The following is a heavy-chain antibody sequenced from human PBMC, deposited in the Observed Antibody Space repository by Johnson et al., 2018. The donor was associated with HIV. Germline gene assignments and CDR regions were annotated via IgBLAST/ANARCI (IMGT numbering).Heavy chain of an antibody. D-gene: IGHD2-2*01. J-gene: IGHJ3*02. CDR3: ARVAPAHDAFDI. Sequence: QVQLVESGGGLVKPGASLRLSCAASGFTFSSYGMHWVRQAPGKGLEWVAVISYDGSNKYYADSVTGRFTISRDNSKNTLYLQMNSLRAEDTAVYYCARVAPAHDAFDIWGQGTMVTVSS. CDR2: ISYDGSNK. V-gene: IGHV3-30*03. CDR1: GFTFSSYG.